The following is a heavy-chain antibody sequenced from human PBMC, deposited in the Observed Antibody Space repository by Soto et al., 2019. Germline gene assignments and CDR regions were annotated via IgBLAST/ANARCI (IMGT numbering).Heavy chain of an antibody. CDR2: ISPYTGNT. CDR3: VMVDNYVTPTQQDV. J-gene: IGHJ6*02. D-gene: IGHD3-16*01. V-gene: IGHV1-18*01. CDR1: GYIFVNYG. Sequence: QVQLVQYGDEVKKPGASVKVSCRASGYIFVNYGIAWVRQAPGQGLEWMGWISPYTGNTHSASKVQGRLTMTTDTSTSTAYMDLGSLTSDDTAVYYCVMVDNYVTPTQQDVWGQGTTVTVSS.